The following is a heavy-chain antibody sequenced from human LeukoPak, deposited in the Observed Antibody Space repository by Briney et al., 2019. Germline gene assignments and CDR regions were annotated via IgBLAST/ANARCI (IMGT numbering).Heavy chain of an antibody. CDR1: GGSISSGGYY. Sequence: PSETLSLTCTVSGGSISSGGYYWSWIRQHPGKGLEWIGYIYYSGGTYYNPSLKSRVTISVGTSKNQFSLKLSSVTAADTAVYYCARDEDGYNRFDSWGQGTLVTVSS. J-gene: IGHJ4*02. CDR3: ARDEDGYNRFDS. V-gene: IGHV4-31*03. D-gene: IGHD5-24*01. CDR2: IYYSGGT.